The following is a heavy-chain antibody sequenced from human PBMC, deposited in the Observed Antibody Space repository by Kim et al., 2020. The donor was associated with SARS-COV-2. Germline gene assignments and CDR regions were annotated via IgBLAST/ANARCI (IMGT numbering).Heavy chain of an antibody. Sequence: ASVKVSCKASGYTFTSYGISWVRQAPGQGLEWMGGISAYNGKTNYAQKLQGRVTMTTDTSTSTAYMELRSLRSDDTAVYYCARGGWDGYNHVLGYWGQGTLVTVSS. V-gene: IGHV1-18*01. CDR2: ISAYNGKT. D-gene: IGHD5-12*01. J-gene: IGHJ4*02. CDR3: ARGGWDGYNHVLGY. CDR1: GYTFTSYG.